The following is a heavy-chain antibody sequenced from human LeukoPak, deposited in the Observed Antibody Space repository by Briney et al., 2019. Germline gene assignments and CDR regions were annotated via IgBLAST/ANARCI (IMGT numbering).Heavy chain of an antibody. D-gene: IGHD3-10*01. CDR2: ISYDGSNK. Sequence: GGSLRLSCAASGFTFSSYAMHWVRQAPGKGLEWVAVISYDGSNKYYADSAKGRFTISRDNSKNTLYLQMNSLRAEDTAVYYCARDSHYSLDVWGKGTTVTVSS. J-gene: IGHJ6*04. CDR1: GFTFSSYA. CDR3: ARDSHYSLDV. V-gene: IGHV3-30-3*01.